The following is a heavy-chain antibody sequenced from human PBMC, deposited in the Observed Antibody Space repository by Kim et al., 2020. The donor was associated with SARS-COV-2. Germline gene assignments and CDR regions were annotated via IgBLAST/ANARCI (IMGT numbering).Heavy chain of an antibody. J-gene: IGHJ3*02. CDR3: VKNTVIAARPQGAFDI. CDR1: GFTFSSYA. Sequence: GGSLRLSCSASGFTFSSYAMHWVRQAPGKGLEYVSAISSNGGSTYYADSVKGRFTISRDNSKNTLYLQMSSLRAEDTAVYYCVKNTVIAARPQGAFDIWGQGTMVTVSS. V-gene: IGHV3-64D*06. D-gene: IGHD6-6*01. CDR2: ISSNGGST.